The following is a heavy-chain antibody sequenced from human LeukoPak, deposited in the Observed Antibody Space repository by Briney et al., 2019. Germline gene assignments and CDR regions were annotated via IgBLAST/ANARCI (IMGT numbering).Heavy chain of an antibody. D-gene: IGHD2-15*01. Sequence: GGSLRLSCAAFGFTLDDYAMHWVRQTPGKGLEWVSGISWNSGSIGYADSVKGRFTISRDNAKNSLYLQMNSLRAEDTALYYCAKGKWSYYFDFWGQGTLVTVSS. CDR2: ISWNSGSI. V-gene: IGHV3-9*01. J-gene: IGHJ4*02. CDR1: GFTLDDYA. CDR3: AKGKWSYYFDF.